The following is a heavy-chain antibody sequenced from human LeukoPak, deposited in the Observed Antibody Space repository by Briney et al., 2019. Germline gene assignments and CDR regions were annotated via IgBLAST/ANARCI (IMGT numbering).Heavy chain of an antibody. Sequence: GGSLRLSCAASGFTFSSYAMSWVRQAPGKGLEWVSAISGSGGSTYYADSVKGRFTISRDSSKNTLYLQMNSLRAEDTAVYYCAKDLASASGSTWGQGTLVTVSS. CDR1: GFTFSSYA. CDR3: AKDLASASGST. CDR2: ISGSGGST. V-gene: IGHV3-23*01. J-gene: IGHJ5*02. D-gene: IGHD1-26*01.